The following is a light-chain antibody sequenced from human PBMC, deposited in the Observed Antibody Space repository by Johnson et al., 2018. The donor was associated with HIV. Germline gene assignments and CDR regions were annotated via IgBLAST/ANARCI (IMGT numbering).Light chain of an antibody. Sequence: QSVLTQPPSVSAAPGQKVSISCSGSSSYIGNNYVSSYQQLPGTAPKFLIYDNNKRPSGIPDRFSGSKSGTSATPGITGLQTGDEADYYCGTWDSSLGGVFGTGTRVTVL. CDR2: DNN. J-gene: IGLJ1*01. CDR3: GTWDSSLGGV. CDR1: SSYIGNNY. V-gene: IGLV1-51*01.